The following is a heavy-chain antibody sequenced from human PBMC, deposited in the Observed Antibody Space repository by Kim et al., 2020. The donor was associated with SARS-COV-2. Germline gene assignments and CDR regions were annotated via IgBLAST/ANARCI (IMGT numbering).Heavy chain of an antibody. CDR1: GGSISSGDYY. Sequence: SETLSLTCTVSGGSISSGDYYWSWIRQPPGKGLEWIGYIYYSGSTYYNPSLKSRVTISVDTSKNQFSLKLSSVTAADTAVYYCDRVLVQDYGDYRPPVYYFDYWGQGTLVTVSS. CDR2: IYYSGST. D-gene: IGHD4-17*01. V-gene: IGHV4-30-4*01. J-gene: IGHJ4*02. CDR3: DRVLVQDYGDYRPPVYYFDY.